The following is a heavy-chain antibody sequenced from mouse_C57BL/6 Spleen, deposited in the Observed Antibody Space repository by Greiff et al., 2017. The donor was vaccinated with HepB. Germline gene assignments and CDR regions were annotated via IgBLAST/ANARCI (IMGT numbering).Heavy chain of an antibody. V-gene: IGHV14-4*01. Sequence: EVQLQQSGAELVRPGASVKLSCTASGFNIKDDYMHWVKQRPEQGLEWIGWIDPENGDTEYASKFQGKATITADTSSNTAYLQLSSLTSEDTAVYYCTTRREQLRSSDYWGQGTTLTVSS. CDR1: GFNIKDDY. J-gene: IGHJ2*01. CDR2: IDPENGDT. CDR3: TTRREQLRSSDY. D-gene: IGHD3-2*02.